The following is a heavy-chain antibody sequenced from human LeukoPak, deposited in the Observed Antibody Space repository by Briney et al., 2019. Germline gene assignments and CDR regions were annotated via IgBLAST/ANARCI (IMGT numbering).Heavy chain of an antibody. V-gene: IGHV3-30*18. CDR2: ISYDGSNK. CDR3: AERWLRYYFDY. Sequence: GGSLRLSCAASGLTFSSYGMHWVRQAPGKGLEWVAVISYDGSNKYYADSVKGRFTISRDNSKNTLYLQMNSLRAEDTAVYYCAERWLRYYFDYGGQGTLVTVSS. J-gene: IGHJ4*02. D-gene: IGHD5-12*01. CDR1: GLTFSSYG.